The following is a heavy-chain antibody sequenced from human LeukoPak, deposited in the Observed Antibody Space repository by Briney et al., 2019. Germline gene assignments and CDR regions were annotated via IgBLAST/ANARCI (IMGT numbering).Heavy chain of an antibody. D-gene: IGHD5-18*01. CDR2: INTNTGNP. CDR1: GYTFTSYA. Sequence: ASVKVSCKASGYTFTSYAMNWVRQAPGQGLEWMGWINTNTGNPTYAQGFTGRFVFSLDTSVSTAYLQISSLKAEDTAVYYCARKSFDTAMVPNFDYWGQGTLVTVSS. J-gene: IGHJ4*02. V-gene: IGHV7-4-1*02. CDR3: ARKSFDTAMVPNFDY.